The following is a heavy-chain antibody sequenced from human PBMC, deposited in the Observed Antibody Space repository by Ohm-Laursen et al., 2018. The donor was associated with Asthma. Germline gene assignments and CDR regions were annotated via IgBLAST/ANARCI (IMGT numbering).Heavy chain of an antibody. CDR3: ATSKPADLGISFYDY. CDR2: ISRSSDYI. CDR1: GFSFSTYT. V-gene: IGHV3-21*01. J-gene: IGHJ4*02. D-gene: IGHD7-27*01. Sequence: SLRLSCSASGFSFSTYTLNWVRQAPGKGLEWVSSISRSSDYIHYADSVEGRFTISRDNAKNSLHLQMNSLRAEDTAVYYCATSKPADLGISFYDYWGQGTLVTVSS.